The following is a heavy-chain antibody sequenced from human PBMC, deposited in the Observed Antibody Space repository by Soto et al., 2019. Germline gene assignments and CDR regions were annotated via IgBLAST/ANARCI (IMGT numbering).Heavy chain of an antibody. CDR3: ARDCCSGRHFAH. J-gene: IGHJ1*01. CDR2: IYSDGTT. D-gene: IGHD2-15*01. CDR1: VFNVSGSY. V-gene: IGHV3-53*02. Sequence: EEHPVETGGDLILPGGSLRLSCSTSVFNVSGSYMRWVRQAPGKGLEWVSSIYSDGTTDYADSVQGRFTISRDSSRHMVFLQMKGLRGEDTAVYYCARDCCSGRHFAHWGQGSLVTVSS.